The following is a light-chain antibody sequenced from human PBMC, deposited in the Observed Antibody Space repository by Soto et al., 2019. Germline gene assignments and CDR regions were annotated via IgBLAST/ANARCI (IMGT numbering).Light chain of an antibody. Sequence: IQMTQSPSPLSASVGDRVTITCRASQSISSWLAWYQQKPGKAPKLLIYAASSLQTGVPSRFSGSGSGTDCTLTISTLQPEDVAMYYCQQSYSIPITFGQGTRLEIK. CDR2: AAS. CDR3: QQSYSIPIT. CDR1: QSISSW. V-gene: IGKV1-39*01. J-gene: IGKJ5*01.